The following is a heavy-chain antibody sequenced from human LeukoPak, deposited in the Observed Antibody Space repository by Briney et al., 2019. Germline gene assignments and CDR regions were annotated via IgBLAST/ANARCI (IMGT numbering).Heavy chain of an antibody. J-gene: IGHJ3*02. CDR1: GFIFSNYG. Sequence: GSLRLSCAASGFIFSNYGMNWVRQAPGKGLEWVSSISSSSSYIYYADSVKGRFTISRDNAKNSLYLQMNSLRAEDTAVYYCARARDYDDAFDIWGQGTMVTVSS. CDR3: ARARDYDDAFDI. V-gene: IGHV3-21*01. D-gene: IGHD4-17*01. CDR2: ISSSSSYI.